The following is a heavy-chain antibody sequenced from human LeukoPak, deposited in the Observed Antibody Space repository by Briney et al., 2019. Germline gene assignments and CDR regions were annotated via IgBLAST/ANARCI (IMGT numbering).Heavy chain of an antibody. CDR1: GGTFSSYA. J-gene: IGHJ5*02. CDR2: IIPIFGIA. Sequence: GASVKVSCKASGGTFSSYAISWVRQAPGQGLEWMGRIIPIFGIANYAQKFQGRVTITADKSTSTAYMELSSLRSEDTAVYYCARGSEMATNGDDWFDPWGEATLVTVSS. V-gene: IGHV1-69*04. D-gene: IGHD5-24*01. CDR3: ARGSEMATNGDDWFDP.